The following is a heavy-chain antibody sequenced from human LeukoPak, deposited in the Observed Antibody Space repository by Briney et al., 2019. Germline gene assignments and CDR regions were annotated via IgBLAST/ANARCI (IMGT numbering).Heavy chain of an antibody. CDR2: IYYSGST. CDR3: ARRLGATSTGFDY. D-gene: IGHD1-26*01. CDR1: GGSISNYY. J-gene: IGHJ4*02. V-gene: IGHV4-59*08. Sequence: PSETLSLICTVSGGSISNYYWSWIRQPPGKGLEWIGYIYYSGSTNYNPSLKSRVTISVDTSKTQFSLKLSSVTAADTAVYYCARRLGATSTGFDYWGQGTLVTVSS.